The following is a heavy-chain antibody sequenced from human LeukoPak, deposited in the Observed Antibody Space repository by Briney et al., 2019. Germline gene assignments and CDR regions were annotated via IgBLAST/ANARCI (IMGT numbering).Heavy chain of an antibody. CDR2: IIPIFGTA. V-gene: IGHV1-69*06. J-gene: IGHJ4*02. Sequence: SVKVSCKASGGTFSSYAISWVRQAPGQGLEWMGVIIPIFGTANYAQKFQGRVTITADKSTSTAYMELSSLRSEDTAVYYCARESPPSVTPPSPFDYWGQGTLVTVSS. CDR1: GGTFSSYA. CDR3: ARESPPSVTPPSPFDY. D-gene: IGHD4-17*01.